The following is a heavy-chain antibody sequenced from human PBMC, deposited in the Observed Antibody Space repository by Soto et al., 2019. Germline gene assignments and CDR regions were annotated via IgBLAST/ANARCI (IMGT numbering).Heavy chain of an antibody. CDR2: IYYSGST. Sequence: PSETLSLTCTVSGGYISSYYWSWILQPPGKGLEWIGYIYYSGSTNYNPSLKSRVTISVDTSKNQFSLKLSSVTAADTAVYSCARFWSGPHDAFDIWGQGTMVTISS. J-gene: IGHJ3*02. V-gene: IGHV4-59*01. D-gene: IGHD3-3*01. CDR3: ARFWSGPHDAFDI. CDR1: GGYISSYY.